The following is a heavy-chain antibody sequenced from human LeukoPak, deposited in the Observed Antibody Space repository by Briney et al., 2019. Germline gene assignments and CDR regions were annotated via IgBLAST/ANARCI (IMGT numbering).Heavy chain of an antibody. D-gene: IGHD4-17*01. J-gene: IGHJ4*02. CDR2: IHDSGTT. Sequence: SETLSLTCTVSGGSISSYYWSWIRQPPGKGLEWFGYIHDSGTTNYNPSLKSRVTISVDTSKNQFSLKLSSVTAADTAVYYYARTTTVTFDYWGQGTLVTVSS. CDR3: ARTTTVTFDY. CDR1: GGSISSYY. V-gene: IGHV4-59*12.